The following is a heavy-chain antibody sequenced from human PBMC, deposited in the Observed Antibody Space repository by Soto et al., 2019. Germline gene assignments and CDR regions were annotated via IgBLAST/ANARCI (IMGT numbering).Heavy chain of an antibody. D-gene: IGHD3-9*01. J-gene: IGHJ6*02. Sequence: AASVKVSCKASGCTFSSYAISWVRQAPGQGLEWMGGIIPIFGTANYAQKFQGRVTITADKSTSTAYMELSSLRSEDTAVYYCARDKVNYYILTGYSRYYYYYGMDVWGQGTTVTVSS. V-gene: IGHV1-69*06. CDR3: ARDKVNYYILTGYSRYYYYYGMDV. CDR1: GCTFSSYA. CDR2: IIPIFGTA.